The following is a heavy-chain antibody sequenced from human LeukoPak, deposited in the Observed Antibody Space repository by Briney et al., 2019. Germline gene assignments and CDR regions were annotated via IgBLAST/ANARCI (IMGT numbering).Heavy chain of an antibody. CDR3: AKDQKYQLLYLFDY. CDR2: ISYDGSNK. J-gene: IGHJ4*02. D-gene: IGHD2-2*02. CDR1: GFTFSSYG. Sequence: GGSLRLSCAASGFTFSSYGMQWVRQAPGKGLGWVAAISYDGSNKYYTDSVKGRFTISRDNSKNTLYLQMNSLRAEDTAVYYCAKDQKYQLLYLFDYWGQGTLVTVSS. V-gene: IGHV3-30*18.